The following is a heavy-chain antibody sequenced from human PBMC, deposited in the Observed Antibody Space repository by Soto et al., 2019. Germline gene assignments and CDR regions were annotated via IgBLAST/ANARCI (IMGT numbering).Heavy chain of an antibody. J-gene: IGHJ5*02. CDR3: AKDFTAYLSSWFHL. CDR1: EFTFSSNA. Sequence: EVQLLESGGGLVQPGGSLRLSCAASEFTFSSNAMHWVRRAPGKGLEWVSGITGSGSTTFYADSVKGRFTISRDNSKNTLYLHMRSLRAEDTAIYYCAKDFTAYLSSWFHLWGQGTLVTVSS. CDR2: ITGSGSTT. D-gene: IGHD6-13*01. V-gene: IGHV3-23*01.